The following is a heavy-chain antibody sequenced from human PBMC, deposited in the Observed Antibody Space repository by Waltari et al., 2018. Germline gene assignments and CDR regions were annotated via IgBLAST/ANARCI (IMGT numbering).Heavy chain of an antibody. D-gene: IGHD1-26*01. CDR3: ARLVFFSGSYYLDYYYYGMDV. CDR1: GGSFSGYY. V-gene: IGHV4-34*01. CDR2: INHSGST. J-gene: IGHJ6*02. Sequence: QVQLQQWGAGLLKPSETLSLTCAVYGGSFSGYYWSWIRQPPGKGLEWIGEINHSGSTNYNPSLKSRVTISVDTSKNQFSLKLSSVTAADTAVYYCARLVFFSGSYYLDYYYYGMDVWGQGTTVTVSS.